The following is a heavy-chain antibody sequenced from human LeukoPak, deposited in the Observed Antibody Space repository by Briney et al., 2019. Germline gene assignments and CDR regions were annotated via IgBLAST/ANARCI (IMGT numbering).Heavy chain of an antibody. CDR3: AKMPYSGYDLYFDY. CDR1: GLPYSSYA. CDR2: ISGSGGRT. D-gene: IGHD5-12*01. V-gene: IGHV3-23*01. Sequence: GGPLTLSCAPSGLPYSSYAMSWPRHSPGKGLEGVSAISGSGGRTYYANSVKARSTNSRDNSKNTLYLQMNSLRAEDTTVYYCAKMPYSGYDLYFDYWGQGTLVTVSS. J-gene: IGHJ4*02.